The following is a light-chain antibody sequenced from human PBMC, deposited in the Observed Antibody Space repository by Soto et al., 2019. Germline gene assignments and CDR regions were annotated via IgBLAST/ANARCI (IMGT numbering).Light chain of an antibody. CDR2: EGT. CDR3: CSYAGITTFWV. CDR1: SSDIGNYNL. V-gene: IGLV2-23*01. Sequence: QSALTQPASVSGSPGQSITISCSGTSSDIGNYNLVSWYQQHPGKAPKLMIYEGTKRPSGVSNRFSGSKSGNTASLTISGLQAEDEADYYCCSYAGITTFWVFGGGTQLTVL. J-gene: IGLJ3*02.